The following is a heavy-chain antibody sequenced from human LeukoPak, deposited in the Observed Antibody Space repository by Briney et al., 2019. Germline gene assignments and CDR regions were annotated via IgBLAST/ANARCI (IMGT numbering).Heavy chain of an antibody. V-gene: IGHV3-23*01. CDR3: AKRGGYESMAAFDY. D-gene: IGHD3-22*01. CDR1: GFNFNNYA. Sequence: PGGSLRLSCAASGFNFNNYAMSWVRQAPGKGLEWVLAISPSGTDTYYADSVKGRLTISRDNSKNTLYLQMTSLRAEDSAVYYCAKRGGYESMAAFDYWGQGTLVTVSS. J-gene: IGHJ4*02. CDR2: ISPSGTDT.